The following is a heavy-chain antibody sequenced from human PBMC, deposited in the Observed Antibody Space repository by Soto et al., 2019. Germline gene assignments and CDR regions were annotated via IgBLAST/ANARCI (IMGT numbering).Heavy chain of an antibody. J-gene: IGHJ4*02. CDR2: IYYSGST. V-gene: IGHV4-39*07. CDR1: GGSISSSSYY. CDR3: ARVGVRSSSSRGFDY. Sequence: SETLSLTCTVSGGSISSSSYYWGWIRQPPGKGLEWIGSIYYSGSTYYNPSLKSRVTISVDTSKNQFSLKLSSVTAADTAVYYCARVGVRSSSSRGFDYWGQGTLVTVSS. D-gene: IGHD6-6*01.